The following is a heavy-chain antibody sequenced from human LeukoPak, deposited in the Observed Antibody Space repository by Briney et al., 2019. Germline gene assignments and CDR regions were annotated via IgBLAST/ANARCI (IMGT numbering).Heavy chain of an antibody. CDR1: GFTFSSYG. V-gene: IGHV3-30*02. Sequence: PGGSLRLSCAASGFTFSSYGLHWVRQAPGKGLEWVAFIRYDGSNKNYADSVKGRFTISRDNSENTLSLQMNSLRAEDTAVYYCAKDLLSGYYFGYWGQGTLVTVSS. CDR3: AKDLLSGYYFGY. J-gene: IGHJ4*02. CDR2: IRYDGSNK. D-gene: IGHD3-9*01.